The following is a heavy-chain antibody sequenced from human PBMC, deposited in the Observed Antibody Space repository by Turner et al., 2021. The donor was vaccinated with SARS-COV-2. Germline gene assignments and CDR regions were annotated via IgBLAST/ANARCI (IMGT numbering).Heavy chain of an antibody. CDR2: INPNSCGT. Sequence: QVQLVQSGAEVKKPGASVKVSCKASGYTFTGYYMHWVRQAPGQGLEWMGWINPNSCGTNYVQKFQGRVTMTRDTSISTAYMEVSRLRSDDTAVYYCYRGPDAFDIWGQGTMVTVSS. V-gene: IGHV1-2*02. CDR1: GYTFTGYY. J-gene: IGHJ3*02. CDR3: YRGPDAFDI. D-gene: IGHD4-4*01.